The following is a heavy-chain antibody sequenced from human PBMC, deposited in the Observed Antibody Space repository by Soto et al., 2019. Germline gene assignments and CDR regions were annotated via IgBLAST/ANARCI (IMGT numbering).Heavy chain of an antibody. D-gene: IGHD1-26*01. J-gene: IGHJ4*02. CDR1: GGTFSNYA. V-gene: IGHV1-69*13. CDR2: TIPLFGTP. Sequence: SVKVSCKASGGTFSNYAISWVRQAPGQGLEWMGGTIPLFGTPNYAQTFQGRVTITADESSSTAYMELSSLRSDDTAVYFCATGLNGSYQKTEYWGQGTLVTVSS. CDR3: ATGLNGSYQKTEY.